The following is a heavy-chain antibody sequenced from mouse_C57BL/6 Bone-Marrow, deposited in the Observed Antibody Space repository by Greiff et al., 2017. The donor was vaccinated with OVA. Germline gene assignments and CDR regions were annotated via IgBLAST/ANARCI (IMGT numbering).Heavy chain of an antibody. D-gene: IGHD3-1*01. V-gene: IGHV5-16*01. CDR1: GFTFSDYY. J-gene: IGHJ2*01. Sequence: EVKLVESEGGLVQPGSSMKLSCTASGFTFSDYYMAWVRQVPEKGLEWVANINYDGSSTYYLDSLKSRFIISRDNAKNILYLQMSSLKSEDTATYYCARDRGRGYFDYWGKGTTLTVSS. CDR3: ARDRGRGYFDY. CDR2: INYDGSST.